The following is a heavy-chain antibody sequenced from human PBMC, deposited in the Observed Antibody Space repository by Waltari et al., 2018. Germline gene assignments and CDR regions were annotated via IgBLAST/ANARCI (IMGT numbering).Heavy chain of an antibody. CDR3: VRDGYYDSSGYYYFDY. V-gene: IGHV4-59*01. Sequence: QVQLQESGPGLVKPSETLSLTCTVSGGSISSYYWSWIRQPPGKGLEWIGYIYYSGSTNYNPSLKSRVTISVDTSTSTVYMELSSLRSEDTAVYYCVRDGYYDSSGYYYFDYWGQGTLVTVSS. J-gene: IGHJ4*02. CDR1: GGSISSYY. D-gene: IGHD3-22*01. CDR2: IYYSGST.